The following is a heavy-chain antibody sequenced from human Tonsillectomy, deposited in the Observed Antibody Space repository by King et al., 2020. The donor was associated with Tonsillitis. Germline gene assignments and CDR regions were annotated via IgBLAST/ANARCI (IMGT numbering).Heavy chain of an antibody. CDR1: GGSISSSDHY. Sequence: QLQESGPGVVKPSETLSLTCTVSGGSISSSDHYWAWIRQPPGKGLEWIGYMYYSGTIFYNPSLKSRTTISGGTSENRFSLKLSSVTAADTAVYFCAGSVSGSFDYWGQGALVTVSS. D-gene: IGHD1-26*01. V-gene: IGHV4-39*01. CDR3: AGSVSGSFDY. J-gene: IGHJ4*02. CDR2: MYYSGTI.